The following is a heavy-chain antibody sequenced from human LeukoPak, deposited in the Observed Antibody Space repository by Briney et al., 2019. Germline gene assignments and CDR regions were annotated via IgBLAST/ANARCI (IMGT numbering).Heavy chain of an antibody. Sequence: SVKVSCKASGCTFSSYAISWVRQAPGQGLEWMGGIIPIFGTTNYAQKFQGRVTITTDESTSTAYMELSSLRSEDTAVYYCARDEAVAGRGGFDPWGQGTLVTVSS. D-gene: IGHD6-19*01. CDR2: IIPIFGTT. CDR1: GCTFSSYA. CDR3: ARDEAVAGRGGFDP. J-gene: IGHJ5*02. V-gene: IGHV1-69*05.